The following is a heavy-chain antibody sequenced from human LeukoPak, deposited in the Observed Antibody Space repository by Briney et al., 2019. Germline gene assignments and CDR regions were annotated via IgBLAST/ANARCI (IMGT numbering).Heavy chain of an antibody. Sequence: SETLSLTCAVYGGSFSGYYWSWIRQPPGKGLEWIGEINHSGSTNYNPSLKSRVTISVDTSKNQFSLKLSSVTAADTAVYYCAREPLGYCSSTSCYGYYYGMDVWGQGTTVTVSS. J-gene: IGHJ6*02. CDR2: INHSGST. CDR3: AREPLGYCSSTSCYGYYYGMDV. V-gene: IGHV4-34*01. CDR1: GGSFSGYY. D-gene: IGHD2-2*01.